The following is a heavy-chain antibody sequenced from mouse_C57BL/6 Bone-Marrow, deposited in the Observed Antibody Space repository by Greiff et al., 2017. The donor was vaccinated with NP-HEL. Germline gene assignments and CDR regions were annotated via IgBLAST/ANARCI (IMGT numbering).Heavy chain of an antibody. V-gene: IGHV8-8*01. CDR2: TWWDDDK. CDR3: AREAYYSNYGGGCFDY. J-gene: IGHJ2*01. D-gene: IGHD2-5*01. Sequence: ESGPGILQPSQTLSLTCSSSGFSLSTSGMGVGWIRQPPGKGLEWLAHTWWDDDKYYHPALKSRLTISKDTSKNQVFLKIANVDTADTATYYCAREAYYSNYGGGCFDYWGQGTTLTVSS. CDR1: GFSLSTSGMG.